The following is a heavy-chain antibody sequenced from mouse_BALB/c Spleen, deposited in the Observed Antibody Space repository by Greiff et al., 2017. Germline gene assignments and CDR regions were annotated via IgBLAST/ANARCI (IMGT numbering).Heavy chain of an antibody. CDR2: IWSGGST. CDR1: GFSLTSYG. D-gene: IGHD1-2*01. J-gene: IGHJ4*01. Sequence: VHLVESGPGLVQPSQSLSITCTVSGFSLTSYGVHWVRQSPGKGLEWLGVIWSGGSTDYNAAFISRLSISKDNSKSQVFFKMNSLQADDTAIYYCARLITTATGGAMDYWGQGTSVTVPS. V-gene: IGHV2-4-1*01. CDR3: ARLITTATGGAMDY.